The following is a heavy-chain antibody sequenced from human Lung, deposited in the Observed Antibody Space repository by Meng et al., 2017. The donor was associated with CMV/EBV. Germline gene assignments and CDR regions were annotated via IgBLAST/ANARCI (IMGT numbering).Heavy chain of an antibody. D-gene: IGHD2-15*01. J-gene: IGHJ4*02. V-gene: IGHV4-59*01. CDR3: ARAPRYCSGGSCYSEWSFDD. CDR1: GGSISSYY. CDR2: IYYSGST. Sequence: SXTLSLTCTVSGGSISSYYWSWIRQPPGKGLEWIGYIYYSGSTNYNPSLKSRVTISVDTSKNQFSLKLSSVTAADTAVYYCARAPRYCSGGSCYSEWSFDDWGQGTXVTVSS.